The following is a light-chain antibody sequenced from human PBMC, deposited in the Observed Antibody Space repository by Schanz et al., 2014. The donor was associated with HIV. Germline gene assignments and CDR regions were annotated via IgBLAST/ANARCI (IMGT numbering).Light chain of an antibody. Sequence: QSVLTQPASVSGSPGQSITISCTGTSNDVGGYNFVSWYQQHPGKAPKLIIYDVSNRPSGVSNRFSGSKSGITASLTISGLQADDEADYYCCSYAGSSTWVFGGGTKLTVL. CDR2: DVS. V-gene: IGLV2-14*03. J-gene: IGLJ3*02. CDR3: CSYAGSSTWV. CDR1: SNDVGGYNF.